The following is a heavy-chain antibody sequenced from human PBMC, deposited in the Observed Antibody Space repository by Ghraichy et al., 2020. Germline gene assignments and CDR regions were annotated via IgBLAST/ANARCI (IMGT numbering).Heavy chain of an antibody. V-gene: IGHV3-7*03. D-gene: IGHD4-17*01. CDR3: ASLLPGVIFGDYYFDY. J-gene: IGHJ4*02. Sequence: GSLRLSCAASGFTFSSYWMSWVRQAPGKGLEWVANIKQDGSEKYYVDSVKGRFTISRDNAKNSLYLQMNSLRAEDTAVYYCASLLPGVIFGDYYFDYWGQGTLVTVSS. CDR1: GFTFSSYW. CDR2: IKQDGSEK.